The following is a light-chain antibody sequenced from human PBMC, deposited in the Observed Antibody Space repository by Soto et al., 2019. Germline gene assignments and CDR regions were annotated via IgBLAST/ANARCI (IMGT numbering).Light chain of an antibody. CDR1: QSVLYISNNKNY. Sequence: DIVMTLTPDSLAVSLGERASINCKSSQSVLYISNNKNYLAWYQQKPGQPPKLLIYWASTRESGVPDRFSGSGSGTDFTLTISSLQAEDVAVYYCQQYYSTPRTFGQGTKVDIK. J-gene: IGKJ1*01. CDR3: QQYYSTPRT. CDR2: WAS. V-gene: IGKV4-1*01.